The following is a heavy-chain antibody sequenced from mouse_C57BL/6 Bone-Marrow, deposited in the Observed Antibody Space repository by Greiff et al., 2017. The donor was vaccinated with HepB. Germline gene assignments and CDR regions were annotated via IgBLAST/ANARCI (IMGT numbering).Heavy chain of an antibody. J-gene: IGHJ1*03. V-gene: IGHV1-53*01. D-gene: IGHD1-1*01. CDR3: ARGFITTVVAPYFDV. CDR2: INPSNGGT. CDR1: GYTFTSYW. Sequence: VKLQQPGTELVKPGASVKLSCKASGYTFTSYWMHWVKQRPGQGLEWIGNINPSNGGTNYNEKFKSKATLTVDKSSSTAYMQLSSLTSEDSAVYYCARGFITTVVAPYFDVWGTGTTVTVSS.